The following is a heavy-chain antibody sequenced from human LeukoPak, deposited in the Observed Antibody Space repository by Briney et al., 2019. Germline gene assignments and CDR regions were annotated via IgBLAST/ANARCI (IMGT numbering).Heavy chain of an antibody. J-gene: IGHJ6*02. D-gene: IGHD3-3*01. CDR2: IIPILGIA. Sequence: SVKVSCKASGGTFSSYAISWVRQAPGQGLEWMGRIIPILGIANYAQKFQGRVTITADKSTSTAYMEVSSLRSEDTAVYYCARAYYDFWSGIYYYYYGMDVWGQGTTVTVSS. CDR3: ARAYYDFWSGIYYYYYGMDV. CDR1: GGTFSSYA. V-gene: IGHV1-69*04.